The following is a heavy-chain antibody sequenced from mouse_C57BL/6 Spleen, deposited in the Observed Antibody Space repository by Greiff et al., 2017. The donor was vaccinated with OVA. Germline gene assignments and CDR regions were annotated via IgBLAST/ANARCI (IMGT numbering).Heavy chain of an antibody. V-gene: IGHV1-4*01. J-gene: IGHJ2*01. CDR2: INPSSGYT. D-gene: IGHD5-1*01. CDR3: AREYDYFDY. CDR1: GYTFTSYT. Sequence: VQRVESGAELARPGASVKMSCKASGYTFTSYTMHWVKQRPGQGLEWIGYINPSSGYTKYNQKFKDKATLTADKSSSTAYMQLSSLTSEDSAVYYCAREYDYFDYGGQGTTLTVSS.